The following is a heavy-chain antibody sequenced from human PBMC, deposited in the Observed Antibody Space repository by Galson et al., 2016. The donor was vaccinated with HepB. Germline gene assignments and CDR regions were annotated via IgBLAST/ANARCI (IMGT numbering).Heavy chain of an antibody. D-gene: IGHD6-6*01. J-gene: IGHJ4*02. V-gene: IGHV3-21*01. CDR3: ASPRGRLVMPPDY. CDR1: GFTFSSYT. CDR2: ISSSSSI. Sequence: SLRLSCAASGFTFSSYTMNWVRRAPGKGLEWISSISSSSSIYYADSVKGRFTVSRDNAKNSLFLQMNTLRAEDTAVYYCASPRGRLVMPPDYWGQGTLVTVSS.